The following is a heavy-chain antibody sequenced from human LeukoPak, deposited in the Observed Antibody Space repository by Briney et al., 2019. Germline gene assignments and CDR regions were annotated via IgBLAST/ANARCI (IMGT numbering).Heavy chain of an antibody. CDR1: GFSFSNYA. J-gene: IGHJ5*02. D-gene: IGHD6-13*01. V-gene: IGHV3-23*01. Sequence: GGSLRLSCAASGFSFSNYAMSWVRQAPARGLEWVSAISGSGGSTYYADSVKGRFTISRDNSKNTLYLQMNSLRAEDTAVYYCAKGEAAAGTSSWFDPWGQGTLVTVSS. CDR3: AKGEAAAGTSSWFDP. CDR2: ISGSGGST.